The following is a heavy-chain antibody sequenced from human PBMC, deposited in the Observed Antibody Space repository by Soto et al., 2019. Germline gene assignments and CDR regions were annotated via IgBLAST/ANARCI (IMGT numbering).Heavy chain of an antibody. J-gene: IGHJ4*02. CDR1: GGSISSYY. CDR3: ARWGRQFDY. CDR2: IYYSGST. Sequence: TLSLTCTVSGGSISSYYWSWIRQPPGKGLEWIGYIYYSGSTNYNPSLKSRVTISVDTSKNQFSLKLSSVTAADTAVYYCARWGRQFDYWGQGTLVTVSS. V-gene: IGHV4-59*01. D-gene: IGHD7-27*01.